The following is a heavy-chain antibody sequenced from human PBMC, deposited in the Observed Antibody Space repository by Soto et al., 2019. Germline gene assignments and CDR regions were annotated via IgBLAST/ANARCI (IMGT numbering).Heavy chain of an antibody. CDR2: IIPIFGTA. D-gene: IGHD3-10*01. CDR3: ARINHYYGSGSHDPYYYYGMDV. V-gene: IGHV1-69*01. J-gene: IGHJ6*02. Sequence: QVQLVQSGAEVKKPGSSVKVSCKASGGTFSSYAISWVRQAPGQGLEWMGGIIPIFGTANYAQKFQGRVTITADESTSTNYMELSSLRSEDTAVYYCARINHYYGSGSHDPYYYYGMDVWGQGTTVTVSS. CDR1: GGTFSSYA.